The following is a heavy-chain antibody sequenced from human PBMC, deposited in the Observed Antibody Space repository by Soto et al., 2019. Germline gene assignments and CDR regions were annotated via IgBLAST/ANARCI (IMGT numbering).Heavy chain of an antibody. CDR1: GFTFRGYA. CDR3: AKAYCSGGSCYSISRYYMDV. D-gene: IGHD2-15*01. J-gene: IGHJ6*03. Sequence: GGSLRLSCAASGFTFRGYAGSWVRQAPGKGLEWVSAISGSGGSTYYADSVKGRFTISRDNSKNTLYLQMNSLRAEDTAVYYCAKAYCSGGSCYSISRYYMDVWGKGTTVTVSS. V-gene: IGHV3-23*01. CDR2: ISGSGGST.